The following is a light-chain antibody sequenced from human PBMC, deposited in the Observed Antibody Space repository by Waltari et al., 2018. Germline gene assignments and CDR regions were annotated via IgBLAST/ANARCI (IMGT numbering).Light chain of an antibody. J-gene: IGLJ3*02. V-gene: IGLV2-18*02. CDR2: EVN. CDR1: SSDVSSYNR. CDR3: RSYTSSSTWV. Sequence: QSALTQPPSVSGSPGQSVIIPCTGTSSDVSSYNRVSWYQQPPGTAPKLRIYEVNNRPSGVPDRVSGAKSGNAASLTISGLQAEDEADYYCRSYTSSSTWVFGGGTKLTVL.